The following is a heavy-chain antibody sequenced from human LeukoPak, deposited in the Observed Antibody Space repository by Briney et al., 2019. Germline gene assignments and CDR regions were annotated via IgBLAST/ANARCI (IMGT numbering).Heavy chain of an antibody. V-gene: IGHV5-51*01. CDR1: GYSFTSHW. CDR2: IYPGDSDT. CDR3: ARLGQQLVRVFDY. J-gene: IGHJ4*02. D-gene: IGHD6-13*01. Sequence: GESLKISCKGSGYSFTSHWIGWVRQMPGKGLEWMGIIYPGDSDTRYSPSFQGRVTIPADKSISTAYLQWSSLKASDTAMYYCARLGQQLVRVFDYWGQGTLVTVSS.